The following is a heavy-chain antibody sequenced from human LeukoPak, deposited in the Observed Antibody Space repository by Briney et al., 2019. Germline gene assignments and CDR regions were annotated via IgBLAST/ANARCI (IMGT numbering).Heavy chain of an antibody. Sequence: PGRSLRLSCAASGFTFDDYAMHWVRQAPGQGLEWVARTRKKAKGYTTEYAASVKGRFTISRDDSKNSVDLQMNSLITEDTAVYYCARAQSDSSGYYYVGDYWGQGTLVTVSS. CDR2: TRKKAKGYTT. J-gene: IGHJ4*02. V-gene: IGHV3-72*01. CDR3: ARAQSDSSGYYYVGDY. CDR1: GFTFDDYA. D-gene: IGHD3-22*01.